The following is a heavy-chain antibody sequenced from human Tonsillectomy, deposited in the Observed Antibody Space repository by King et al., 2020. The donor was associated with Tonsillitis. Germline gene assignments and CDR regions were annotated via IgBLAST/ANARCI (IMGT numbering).Heavy chain of an antibody. CDR3: AKNHYNFWSGYYY. Sequence: VQLVESGGGLVQPGESLRLSCVASGFTFRTSAMSWFRQAPGKGLEWLSSINDSGSNTYYGDSVKGLFTISRDNSKSTLYLQLNSLRPEDTALYFCAKNHYNFWSGYYYWGQGILVTVSS. CDR1: GFTFRTSA. D-gene: IGHD3-3*01. V-gene: IGHV3-23*04. CDR2: INDSGSNT. J-gene: IGHJ4*02.